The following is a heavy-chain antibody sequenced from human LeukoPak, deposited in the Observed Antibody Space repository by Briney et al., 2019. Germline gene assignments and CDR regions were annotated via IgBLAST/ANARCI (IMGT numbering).Heavy chain of an antibody. V-gene: IGHV4-61*01. Sequence: SETLSLTCTVSGGSISSSSYYWSWIRQPPGKGLEWIGYIYYSGSTNYNPSLKSRVTISVDTSKNQFSLKLSSVTAADTAVYYCARGDDSSGYTIDYWGQGTLVTVSS. J-gene: IGHJ4*02. CDR1: GGSISSSSYY. CDR3: ARGDDSSGYTIDY. CDR2: IYYSGST. D-gene: IGHD3-22*01.